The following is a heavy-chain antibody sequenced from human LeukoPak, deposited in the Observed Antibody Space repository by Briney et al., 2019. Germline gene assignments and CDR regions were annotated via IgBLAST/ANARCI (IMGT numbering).Heavy chain of an antibody. J-gene: IGHJ5*02. CDR1: GFTFSSYW. CDR2: IWYDGSNK. Sequence: GGSLRLSCAASGFTFSSYWMHWVRQAPGKGLEWVAVIWYDGSNKYYADSVKGRFTISRDNSKNTLYLQMNSLRAEDTAVYYCAKDGHEWGSYSAWGQGTLVTVSS. D-gene: IGHD1-26*01. V-gene: IGHV3-33*06. CDR3: AKDGHEWGSYSA.